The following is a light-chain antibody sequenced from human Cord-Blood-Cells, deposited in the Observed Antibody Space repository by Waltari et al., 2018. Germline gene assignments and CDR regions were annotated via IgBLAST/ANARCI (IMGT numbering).Light chain of an antibody. Sequence: DIQMPQSPSSLSAPVGDRVTITCQASQDISNYLNWYQQKPGKAPKLLIYDASNLETGVPSRFSGSGSGTDFTFTISSLQPEDIATSYCQQYDNLPFTFGPGTKVDIK. CDR3: QQYDNLPFT. V-gene: IGKV1-33*01. J-gene: IGKJ3*01. CDR1: QDISNY. CDR2: DAS.